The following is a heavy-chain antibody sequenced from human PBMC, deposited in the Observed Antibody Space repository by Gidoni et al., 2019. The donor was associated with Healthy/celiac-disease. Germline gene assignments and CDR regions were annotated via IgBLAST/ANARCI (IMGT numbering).Heavy chain of an antibody. V-gene: IGHV4-34*01. CDR1: GGSFSGYY. D-gene: IGHD4-17*01. CDR3: ARGGLYGDYVGYYYYYGMDV. Sequence: QVQLQQWGAGLLKPSETLSLTCAVYGGSFSGYYWSWIRQPPGKGLEWIGEINHSGSTNYNPSLKSRVTISVDTSKNQFSLKLSSVTAADTAVYYCARGGLYGDYVGYYYYYGMDVWGQGTTVTVSS. CDR2: INHSGST. J-gene: IGHJ6*02.